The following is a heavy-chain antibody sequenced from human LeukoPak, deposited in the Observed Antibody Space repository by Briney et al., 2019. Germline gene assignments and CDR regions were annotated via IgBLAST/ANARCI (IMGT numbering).Heavy chain of an antibody. CDR1: GFTFSSYA. D-gene: IGHD3-16*01. CDR3: AREEGTRGRYFDY. V-gene: IGHV3-23*01. CDR2: ISGSGGST. Sequence: GGSLRLSCAASGFTFSSYAMSWVRQAPGKGLEWVSAISGSGGSTYYADSVEGRFTISRDNPKNTLYLQMNSLRAEDTAVYYCAREEGTRGRYFDYWGQGTLVTVSS. J-gene: IGHJ4*02.